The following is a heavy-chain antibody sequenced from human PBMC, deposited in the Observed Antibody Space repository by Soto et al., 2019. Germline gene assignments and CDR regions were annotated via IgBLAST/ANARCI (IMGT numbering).Heavy chain of an antibody. CDR2: IYYSGST. Sequence: SETLSLTCTVSGGSISSYYWSWIRQPPGKGLEWIGYIYYSGSTNYNPSLKSRVTISVDTSKNQFSLKLSSVTAADTAVYYCARHVDLELEWSGGWSDPWGQGTLVTVSS. V-gene: IGHV4-59*08. J-gene: IGHJ5*02. CDR3: ARHVDLELEWSGGWSDP. CDR1: GGSISSYY. D-gene: IGHD3-3*01.